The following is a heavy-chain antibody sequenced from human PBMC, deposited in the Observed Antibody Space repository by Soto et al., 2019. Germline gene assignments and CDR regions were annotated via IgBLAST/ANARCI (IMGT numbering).Heavy chain of an antibody. CDR2: ISPYSGNT. CDR1: GYIFVNYG. D-gene: IGHD5-12*01. V-gene: IGHV1-18*01. Sequence: QVQLVQSGDEVRKPGSSVKVSCKASGYIFVNYGIAWVRQAPGQGLEWMGWISPYSGNTHYASKVQGRLTMTTDTSPSTSDMDLGSLTSDETVVYYCSIVDKYVTPTPHEVWGQGTTVTVSS. CDR3: SIVDKYVTPTPHEV. J-gene: IGHJ6*02.